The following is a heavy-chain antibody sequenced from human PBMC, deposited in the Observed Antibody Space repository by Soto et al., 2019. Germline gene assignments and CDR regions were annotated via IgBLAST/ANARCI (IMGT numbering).Heavy chain of an antibody. D-gene: IGHD4-4*01. J-gene: IGHJ4*02. V-gene: IGHV4-34*01. Sequence: SETLSLTCAVYGGSFSGYYWSWIRQPPGKGLEWIGEINHSGSTNYNPSDSTAYAQNLQGRVTITRDTSTSTVYMELRSLRSEDTAVYFCSRAVRVDYSGASKDHWGPGTLVTVSS. CDR2: INHSGST. CDR3: SRAVRVDYSGASKDH. CDR1: GGSFSGYY.